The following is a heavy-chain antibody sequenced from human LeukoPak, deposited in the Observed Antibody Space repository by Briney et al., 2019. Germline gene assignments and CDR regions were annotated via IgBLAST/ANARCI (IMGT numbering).Heavy chain of an antibody. J-gene: IGHJ3*02. Sequence: GGSLRLSCAASGFTFSSYAMSWVRQAPGKGLEWVSAISGSGGSTYYADSVKGRFTISRDNSKNTLYLQMNSLRAEDTAVYYWAKDQSAAGRGSGAFDIWGQGTMVTVSS. CDR3: AKDQSAAGRGSGAFDI. CDR2: ISGSGGST. D-gene: IGHD6-13*01. V-gene: IGHV3-23*01. CDR1: GFTFSSYA.